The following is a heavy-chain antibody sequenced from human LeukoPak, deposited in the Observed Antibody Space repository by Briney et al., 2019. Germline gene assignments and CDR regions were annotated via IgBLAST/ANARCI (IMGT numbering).Heavy chain of an antibody. Sequence: PSETLSLTCTVSGGSIGSYYWSWIRQPAGKGLEWIGRIYTSGSTNYNPSLKSRVTMSVDTSKNQFSLKLSSVTAADTAVYYCASGSDTLYGDYLEYWGQGTLVTVSS. D-gene: IGHD4-17*01. CDR2: IYTSGST. CDR3: ASGSDTLYGDYLEY. CDR1: GGSIGSYY. V-gene: IGHV4-4*07. J-gene: IGHJ4*02.